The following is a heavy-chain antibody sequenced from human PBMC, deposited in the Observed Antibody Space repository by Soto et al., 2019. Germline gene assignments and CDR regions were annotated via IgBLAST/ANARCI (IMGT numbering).Heavy chain of an antibody. J-gene: IGHJ4*02. CDR2: IWYDGSNK. CDR1: GFTFSSYG. CDR3: TAMHDYDYIWGSPSHARDDY. D-gene: IGHD3-16*01. Sequence: PGGSLRLSCAASGFTFSSYGMHWVRQAPGKGLEWVAVIWYDGSNKYYADSVKGRFTISRDNSKNTLYLQMNSLRAEDTAVYYCTAMHDYDYIWGSPSHARDDYWGQGTLVTVSS. V-gene: IGHV3-33*01.